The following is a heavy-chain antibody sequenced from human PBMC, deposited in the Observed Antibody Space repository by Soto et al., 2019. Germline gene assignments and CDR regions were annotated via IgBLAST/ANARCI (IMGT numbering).Heavy chain of an antibody. CDR3: AAGEASSRNLAPYYLDF. CDR2: IHYSGTT. CDR1: GGSMRNYF. Sequence: SETLSLTCTVSGGSMRNYFWTWIRQPPGKGLEWIGYIHYSGTTSFFPSYNPSLRSRVTISGDTSKNQFSLKLLSVTTADTAVYFCAAGEASSRNLAPYYLDFWGQGTLVTVS. D-gene: IGHD6-13*01. J-gene: IGHJ4*02. V-gene: IGHV4-59*01.